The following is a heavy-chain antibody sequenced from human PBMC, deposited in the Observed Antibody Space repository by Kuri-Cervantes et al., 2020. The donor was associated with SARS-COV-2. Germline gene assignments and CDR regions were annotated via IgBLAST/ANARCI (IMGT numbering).Heavy chain of an antibody. D-gene: IGHD2-21*01. CDR3: YCAPKEGFDS. J-gene: IGHJ4*02. CDR2: INPNSGGT. CDR1: GYTFTGYY. V-gene: IGHV1-2*02. Sequence: ASVKVSCKASGYTFTGYYMHWVRQAPGQGLEWMGWINPNSGGTNYAQKFQGRVTMTTDTSTSTAYMELSSLTSEDTAIYYCYCAPKEGFDSWGQGTLVTVSS.